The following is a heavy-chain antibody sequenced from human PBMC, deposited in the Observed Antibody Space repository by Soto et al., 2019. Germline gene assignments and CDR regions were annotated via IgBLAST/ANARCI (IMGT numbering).Heavy chain of an antibody. Sequence: LRLSCAASGFTFSDYYMSWIRQAPGKGLEWVSYISSSGSTIYYADSVKGRFTISRDNAKNSLYLQMNSLRAEDTAVYYCARDHFSAHMTTVTIRNAFEICGQGKMVTVSS. CDR3: ARDHFSAHMTTVTIRNAFEI. D-gene: IGHD4-17*01. CDR2: ISSSGSTI. CDR1: GFTFSDYY. J-gene: IGHJ3*02. V-gene: IGHV3-11*01.